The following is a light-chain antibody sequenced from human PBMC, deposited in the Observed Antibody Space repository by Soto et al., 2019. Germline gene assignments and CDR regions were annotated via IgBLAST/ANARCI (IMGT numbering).Light chain of an antibody. Sequence: EIVLTQSPGTLSLSPGDRATLSCRASQSVNSNYLAWYQRKPGQAPRLLIYDASNRATDIPYRFSASGSGTDFTLTITRLEAEDFAVYYCQQYDSTPPTFGQGTKVEVK. CDR1: QSVNSNY. J-gene: IGKJ1*01. CDR3: QQYDSTPPT. V-gene: IGKV3-20*01. CDR2: DAS.